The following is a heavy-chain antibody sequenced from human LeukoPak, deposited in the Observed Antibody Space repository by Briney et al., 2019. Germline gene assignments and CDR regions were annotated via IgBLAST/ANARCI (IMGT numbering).Heavy chain of an antibody. V-gene: IGHV4-4*02. CDR1: GGSISSSNW. D-gene: IGHD5-18*01. CDR2: VYHSGST. CDR3: AREIGGYTYGYVPREVSYYFDY. J-gene: IGHJ4*02. Sequence: PSGTLSLTCAVSGGSISSSNWWSWVRQPPGKGLEWIGEVYHSGSTNYNPSLKSRVTISVDKSKNQFSLKLSSVTAADTAVYYCAREIGGYTYGYVPREVSYYFDYWGQGTLVTVSS.